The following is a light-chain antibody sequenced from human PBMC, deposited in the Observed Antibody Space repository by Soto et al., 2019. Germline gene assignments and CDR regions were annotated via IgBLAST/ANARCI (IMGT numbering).Light chain of an antibody. CDR2: DAS. Sequence: IQMTKAPSSVYASVGDRVNITCRASQGIDNWLAWYQQKPRKAPKLLIYDASSLESGVPSRFSGSGSGTEFTLTISNLQPDDIATYFCQQYKNYPRTCGQGTK. CDR3: QQYKNYPRT. J-gene: IGKJ1*01. CDR1: QGIDNW. V-gene: IGKV1-5*01.